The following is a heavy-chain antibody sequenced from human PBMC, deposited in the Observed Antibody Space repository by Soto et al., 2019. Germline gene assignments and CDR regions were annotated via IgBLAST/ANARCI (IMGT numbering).Heavy chain of an antibody. CDR2: LRSKANSYAT. Sequence: EVPLVESGGGLVQPGGSLKLSCAASGFTFSGSAMHWVRQASGKGLGWVGRLRSKANSYATAYAASVKGRFTISRDDSKNTAYLQMNSPKTEDTAVYYCTRLGSQGAFDIWGQGTMVTVSS. V-gene: IGHV3-73*01. D-gene: IGHD1-26*01. J-gene: IGHJ3*02. CDR1: GFTFSGSA. CDR3: TRLGSQGAFDI.